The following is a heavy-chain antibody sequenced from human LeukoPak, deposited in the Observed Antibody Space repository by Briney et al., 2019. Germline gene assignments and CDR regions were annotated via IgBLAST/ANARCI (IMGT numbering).Heavy chain of an antibody. D-gene: IGHD6-19*01. J-gene: IGHJ1*01. CDR3: ARGGKRALAGTRSPQYFQH. CDR2: ISSSGSTI. V-gene: IGHV3-11*04. Sequence: GGSLRLSCAASGFTFSDYYMSWIRQAPGKGLEWVSYISSSGSTIYYADSVKGRFTISRDNSNNTLYLQMNSLRAEDTAVYYCARGGKRALAGTRSPQYFQHWGQGTQVTVSS. CDR1: GFTFSDYY.